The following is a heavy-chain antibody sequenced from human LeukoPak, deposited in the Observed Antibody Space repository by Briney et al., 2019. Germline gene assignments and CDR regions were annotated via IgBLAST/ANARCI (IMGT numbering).Heavy chain of an antibody. Sequence: GGSLRLSCAASGFTFSSYWMHWVRHAPGKGLVWVSRIYFDGSSTSYADSVKRRFTISGDNARNTLYLQMNSLRAEDTAVYYCARDLDYWGQGTLVTVSS. CDR3: ARDLDY. CDR2: IYFDGSST. CDR1: GFTFSSYW. V-gene: IGHV3-74*01. J-gene: IGHJ4*02.